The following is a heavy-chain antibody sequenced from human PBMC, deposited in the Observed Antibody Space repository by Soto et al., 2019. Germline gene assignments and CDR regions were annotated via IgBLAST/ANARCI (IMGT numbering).Heavy chain of an antibody. D-gene: IGHD3-22*01. CDR1: GGSISSGGYY. CDR2: IYYSGST. CDR3: ARGVSSGYYYAY. J-gene: IGHJ4*02. Sequence: LCGGSISSGGYYWSWIRQHPGKGLEWIGYIYYSGSTYYNPSLKSRVTISVDTSKNQFSLKLSSVTAADTAVYYCARGVSSGYYYAYWGQGTLVTVSS. V-gene: IGHV4-31*02.